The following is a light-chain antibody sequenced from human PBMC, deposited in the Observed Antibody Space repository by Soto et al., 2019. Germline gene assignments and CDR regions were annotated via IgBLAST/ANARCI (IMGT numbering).Light chain of an antibody. V-gene: IGLV2-8*01. Sequence: QSVLTQPPSASGSPGQSVAISCTGTTSDVGGYNYVSWYQQHPGKAPKLIIYDVSKRLSGVPDRFSGSKSGNTASLTVSGLQGEDEADYYCSSYVASNPVAFGGGTKLTVL. CDR3: SSYVASNPVA. J-gene: IGLJ2*01. CDR2: DVS. CDR1: TSDVGGYNY.